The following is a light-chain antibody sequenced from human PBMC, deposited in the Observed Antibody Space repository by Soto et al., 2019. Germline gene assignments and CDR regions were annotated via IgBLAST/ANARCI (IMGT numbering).Light chain of an antibody. V-gene: IGLV1-44*01. CDR2: ANN. Sequence: QPVLTQPPSASWTPGQRVSISCSGSGSSIGTNTVNWYRQLPGTAPKLLIYANNQRPSGVPDRFSGSKSGTSASLAISGLQSEDEAEYYCAAWDGSLNNVLFGGGTKLTVL. CDR3: AAWDGSLNNVL. J-gene: IGLJ2*01. CDR1: GSSIGTNT.